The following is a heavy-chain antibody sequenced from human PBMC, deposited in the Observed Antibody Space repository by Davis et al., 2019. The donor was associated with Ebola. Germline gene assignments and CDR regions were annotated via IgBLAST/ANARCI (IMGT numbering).Heavy chain of an antibody. V-gene: IGHV4-61*01. D-gene: IGHD6-19*01. Sequence: PSETLSLTCTVSGGSVSSGSYYWSWIRQPPGKGLEWIGYIYYSGSTNYNPSLKSRVTMSVDTSKNQFSLKLSSVTAADTAVYYCARVEWLAQWYFDYWGQGTLVTVSS. J-gene: IGHJ4*02. CDR1: GGSVSSGSYY. CDR2: IYYSGST. CDR3: ARVEWLAQWYFDY.